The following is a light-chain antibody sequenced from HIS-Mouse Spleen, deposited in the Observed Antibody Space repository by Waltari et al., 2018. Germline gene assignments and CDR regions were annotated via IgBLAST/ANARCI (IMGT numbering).Light chain of an antibody. CDR3: LQHNSYPQT. CDR2: AAS. J-gene: IGKJ1*01. V-gene: IGKV1-17*03. CDR1: QGLLPS. Sequence: DLHITQSPSAMSASVGDLFTLPCRSSQGLLPSFALFPQKPGKVPKRLIYAASSLQSGVPERGRGSRSGKEGKVKISSLQPEDFATYYCLQHNSYPQTFGQGTKVEIK.